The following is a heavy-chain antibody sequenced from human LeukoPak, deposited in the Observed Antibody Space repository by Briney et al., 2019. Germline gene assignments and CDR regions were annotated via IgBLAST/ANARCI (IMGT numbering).Heavy chain of an antibody. Sequence: PSETLSLTCAVYGGSFSGYYWSWTRQPPGKGLEWIGEINHSGSTNYNPSLKSRVTISVDTSKNQFSLKLSSVTAADTAVYYCARRAWGQYSSSWYYWGQGTLVTVSS. J-gene: IGHJ4*02. D-gene: IGHD6-13*01. V-gene: IGHV4-34*01. CDR1: GGSFSGYY. CDR3: ARRAWGQYSSSWYY. CDR2: INHSGST.